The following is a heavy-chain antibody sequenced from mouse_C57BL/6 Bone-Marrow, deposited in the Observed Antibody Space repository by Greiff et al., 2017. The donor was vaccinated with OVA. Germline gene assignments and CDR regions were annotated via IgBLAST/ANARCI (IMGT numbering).Heavy chain of an antibody. Sequence: VQLQQSGAELVQPGASVKLSCKASGYTFTEYTIHWVKQRPGQGLEWIGWFYPGSGSIKYNEKFKDKATLTADKSSSTVYMELSRLTSEDSAVYCCAGREGPSGAWFAYWGQGTLVTVSA. CDR2: FYPGSGSI. CDR1: GYTFTEYT. V-gene: IGHV1-62-2*01. CDR3: AGREGPSGAWFAY. D-gene: IGHD6-1*01. J-gene: IGHJ3*01.